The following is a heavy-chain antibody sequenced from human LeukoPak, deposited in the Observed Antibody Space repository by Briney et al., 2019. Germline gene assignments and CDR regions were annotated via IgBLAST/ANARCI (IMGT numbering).Heavy chain of an antibody. Sequence: PGGSLRLSCAASGFTFSSYGMHWVRQAPGKGLEWVAVISYDGSNKYYADSVKGRFTIPRDNSKNTLYLQMNSLRAEDTAVYYCAKDLERVATITGDAFDIWGQGTTVTVSS. D-gene: IGHD5-12*01. J-gene: IGHJ3*02. V-gene: IGHV3-30*18. CDR1: GFTFSSYG. CDR3: AKDLERVATITGDAFDI. CDR2: ISYDGSNK.